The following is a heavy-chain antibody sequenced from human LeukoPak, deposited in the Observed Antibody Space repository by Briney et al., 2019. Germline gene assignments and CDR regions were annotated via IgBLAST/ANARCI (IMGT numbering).Heavy chain of an antibody. CDR2: IYYSGST. CDR3: ARSPRTYYMDV. J-gene: IGHJ6*03. CDR1: GGSISSSSYY. V-gene: IGHV4-39*01. Sequence: SETLSLTCTVSGGSISSSSYYWGWIRQPPGKGLEWIGSIYYSGSTYYNPSLKSRVTISVDTSKNQFSLKLSSVTAADTAVYYCARSPRTYYMDVWGKGTTVTVSS.